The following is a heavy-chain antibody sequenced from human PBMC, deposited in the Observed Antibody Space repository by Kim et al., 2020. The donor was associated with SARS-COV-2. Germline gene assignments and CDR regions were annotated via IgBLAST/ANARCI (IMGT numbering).Heavy chain of an antibody. J-gene: IGHJ5*02. CDR3: ARGADYYGSGSPP. D-gene: IGHD3-10*01. V-gene: IGHV3-23*01. Sequence: CADSVKGRFTISRDNSKNTLYLQMNSLRAEDTAVYYCARGADYYGSGSPPWGQGTLVTVSS.